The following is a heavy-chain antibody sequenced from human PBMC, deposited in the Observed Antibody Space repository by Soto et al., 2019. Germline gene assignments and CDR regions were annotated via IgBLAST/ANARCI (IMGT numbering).Heavy chain of an antibody. J-gene: IGHJ4*02. CDR3: AKATTNGGWFNPFDS. V-gene: IGHV3-23*01. D-gene: IGHD6-19*01. Sequence: GGSLRLSCAASGSSFVNYAMNWVRQAPGKGLEWVSGLSGSGTSTYYADSVKGRFTISRDNSRDTLFLQMNSLTADDTAVYYCAKATTNGGWFNPFDSWGQGALVTAPQ. CDR1: GSSFVNYA. CDR2: LSGSGTST.